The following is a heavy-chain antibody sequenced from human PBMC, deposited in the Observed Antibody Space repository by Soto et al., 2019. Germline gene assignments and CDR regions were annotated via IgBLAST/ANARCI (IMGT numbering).Heavy chain of an antibody. V-gene: IGHV1-18*01. D-gene: IGHD2-2*01. CDR2: ISAYNGNT. J-gene: IGHJ5*02. CDR1: GYTFTSYG. Sequence: QVQLVQSGAEVKKPGASVKVSCKASGYTFTSYGISWVRQAPGQGLEWMGWISAYNGNTNYAQKLQGRVTMTTDTATRTAYMDLRSLRSDDTGVYYCARVGADCSSTSCKWLGWFDPWGQGTLVTVS. CDR3: ARVGADCSSTSCKWLGWFDP.